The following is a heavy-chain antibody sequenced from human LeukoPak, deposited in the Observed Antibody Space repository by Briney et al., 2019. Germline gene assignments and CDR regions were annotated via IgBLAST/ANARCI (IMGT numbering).Heavy chain of an antibody. Sequence: ASVKVSCKASGYTFTDYYMHWVRQAPGQGLEWMGWINPISGATNYALKFQGRVTMTRDTSISTAYMDLSRLRSDDTAVYYCARAMVRGVIDYWGQGTLVTVSS. CDR3: ARAMVRGVIDY. CDR1: GYTFTDYY. D-gene: IGHD3-10*01. J-gene: IGHJ4*02. V-gene: IGHV1-2*02. CDR2: INPISGAT.